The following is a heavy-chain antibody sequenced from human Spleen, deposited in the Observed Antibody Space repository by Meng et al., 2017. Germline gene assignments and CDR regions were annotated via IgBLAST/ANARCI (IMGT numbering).Heavy chain of an antibody. V-gene: IGHV3-21*01. CDR2: ISPHSSYI. CDR3: ARDYPGHYYYYGMDV. CDR1: GFSFSSYA. D-gene: IGHD3-10*01. Sequence: GESLKISCAASGFSFSSYAMSWVRRAPGKGLEWVSSISPHSSYIYYADSLKGRFTISRDNAENSLYLQMNSLRAEDTAVYYCARDYPGHYYYYGMDVWGQGTTVTVSS. J-gene: IGHJ6*02.